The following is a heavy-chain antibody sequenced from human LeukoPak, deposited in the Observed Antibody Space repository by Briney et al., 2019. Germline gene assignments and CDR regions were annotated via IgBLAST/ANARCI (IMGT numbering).Heavy chain of an antibody. V-gene: IGHV3-15*01. CDR3: TEGAGTSDFDY. D-gene: IGHD1-7*01. CDR2: VKRTNDGGTT. Sequence: PGGSLRLSCAASGFTFSSYTMNGVRRAPGKGREWVGRVKRTNDGGTTDYGPPAKGRSTISRDDSTDTSYLQMNSLQSEDTGVYYCTEGAGTSDFDYWGQGTLVTVSS. CDR1: GFTFSSYT. J-gene: IGHJ4*01.